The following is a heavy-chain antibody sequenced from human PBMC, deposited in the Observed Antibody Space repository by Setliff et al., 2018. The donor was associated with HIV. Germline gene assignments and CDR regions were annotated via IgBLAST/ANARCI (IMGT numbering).Heavy chain of an antibody. CDR2: MSTGGGI. CDR3: VRDPIEGSPDYFDY. CDR1: EVIVSNNY. J-gene: IGHJ4*02. Sequence: PGGSLRLSCAVSEVIVSNNYMRWVRQAPGKGLEWVAVMSTGGGIKICADSVKGRFTISRDNSRNTLFLQMNSLRPEDTATYYCVRDPIEGSPDYFDYWGQGALVTVSS. D-gene: IGHD1-26*01. V-gene: IGHV3-53*05.